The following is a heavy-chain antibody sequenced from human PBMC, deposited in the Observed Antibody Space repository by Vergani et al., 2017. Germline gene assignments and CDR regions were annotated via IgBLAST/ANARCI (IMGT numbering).Heavy chain of an antibody. CDR1: GGSISSGDYY. CDR2: IYYSGST. CDR3: ARDKVRWELLWFGELLFLGMDV. Sequence: QVQLQESGPGLVKPSQTLSLTCTVSGGSISSGDYYWSWIRQPPGKGLEWIGSIYYSGSTYYNPSLKSRVTISVDTSKNQFSLKLSSVTAADTAVYYCARDKVRWELLWFGELLFLGMDVWGQGTTVTVSS. V-gene: IGHV4-39*02. D-gene: IGHD3-10*01. J-gene: IGHJ6*02.